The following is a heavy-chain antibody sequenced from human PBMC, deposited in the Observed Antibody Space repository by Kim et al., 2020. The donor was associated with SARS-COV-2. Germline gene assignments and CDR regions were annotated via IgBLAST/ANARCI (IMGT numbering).Heavy chain of an antibody. D-gene: IGHD3-9*01. V-gene: IGHV3-11*01. CDR2: ISSSGSTI. J-gene: IGHJ4*02. CDR3: AKDSYYDILTGYYNGLFLDY. Sequence: GGSLRLSCAASGFTFSDYYMSWIRQAPGKGLEWVSYISSSGSTIYYADSVKGRFTISRDNAKNSLYLQMNSLRAEDTAVYYCAKDSYYDILTGYYNGLFLDYWGQGTLVTVSS. CDR1: GFTFSDYY.